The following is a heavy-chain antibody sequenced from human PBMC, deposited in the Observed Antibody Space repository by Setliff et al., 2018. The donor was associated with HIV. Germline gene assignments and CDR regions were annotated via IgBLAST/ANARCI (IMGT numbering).Heavy chain of an antibody. V-gene: IGHV1-69*06. CDR2: IIPIFGTA. CDR1: GGTVSSYA. D-gene: IGHD6-13*01. Sequence: SVKVSCKASGGTVSSYAINWVRQAPGQGLEWMGGIIPIFGTANYAQKFQGRVTITEDTSTDTAYMELSSLRSDDTAMYYCATDPGYSSTWYSESFQHWGQGTVVTVSS. CDR3: ATDPGYSSTWYSESFQH. J-gene: IGHJ1*01.